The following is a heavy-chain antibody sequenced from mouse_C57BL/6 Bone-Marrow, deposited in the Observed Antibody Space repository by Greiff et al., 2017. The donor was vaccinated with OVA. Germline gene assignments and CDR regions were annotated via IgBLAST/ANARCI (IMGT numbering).Heavy chain of an antibody. V-gene: IGHV1-50*01. J-gene: IGHJ3*01. CDR1: GYTFTSYW. CDR2: IDPSDSYT. Sequence: VQLQQPGAELVKPGASVKLSCKASGYTFTSYWMQWVKQRPGQGLEWIGEIDPSDSYTNYNQKFKGKATLTVDTSSSTAYMQLSSLTSEDSAVYYWARFGSFAYWGQGTLVTVSA. CDR3: ARFGSFAY.